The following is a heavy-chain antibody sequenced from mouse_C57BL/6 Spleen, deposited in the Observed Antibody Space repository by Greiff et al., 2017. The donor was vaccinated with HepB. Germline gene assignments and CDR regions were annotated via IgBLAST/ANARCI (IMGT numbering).Heavy chain of an antibody. D-gene: IGHD4-1*01. CDR3: SNWAYYYAMDY. CDR2: IYPRSGNT. V-gene: IGHV1-81*01. Sequence: VKLMESGAELARPGASVKLSCKASGYTFTSYGISWVKQRTGQGLEWIGEIYPRSGNTYYNEKFKGKATLTADKSSSTAYMELRSLTSEDSAVYFCSNWAYYYAMDYWGQGTSVTVSS. J-gene: IGHJ4*01. CDR1: GYTFTSYG.